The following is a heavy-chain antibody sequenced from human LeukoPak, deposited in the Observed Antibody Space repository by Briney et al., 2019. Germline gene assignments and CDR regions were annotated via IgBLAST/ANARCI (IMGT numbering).Heavy chain of an antibody. Sequence: SETLSLTCAVYGGSFSGYYWSWIRQPPGKGLEWIGEINHSGSTNYNPSLKSRVTISVDTSKNQFSLKLSSVTAADTAVYYCARDGGPNYYYYMDVWGKGTTVTISS. CDR3: ARDGGPNYYYYMDV. D-gene: IGHD3-3*01. CDR1: GGSFSGYY. CDR2: INHSGST. V-gene: IGHV4-34*01. J-gene: IGHJ6*03.